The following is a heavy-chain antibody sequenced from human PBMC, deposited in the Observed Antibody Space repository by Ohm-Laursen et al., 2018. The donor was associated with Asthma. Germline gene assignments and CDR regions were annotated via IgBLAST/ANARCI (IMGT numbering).Heavy chain of an antibody. J-gene: IGHJ4*02. D-gene: IGHD2-15*01. CDR3: ATEAWWRCDY. CDR1: GDTFNIFSNSW. V-gene: IGHV3-7*01. CDR2: IQPGGGAQ. Sequence: SLRLSCTASGDTFNIFSNSWMAWVRQAPGKGLEWLAKIQPGGGAQVYVDSVKGRFSISRDDAKTTLYLQMDSLRTEDTAIYYCATEAWWRCDYWGQGTQVTVSS.